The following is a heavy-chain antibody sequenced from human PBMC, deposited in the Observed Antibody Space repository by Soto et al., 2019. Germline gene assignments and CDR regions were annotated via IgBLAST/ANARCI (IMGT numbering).Heavy chain of an antibody. CDR1: GYSFTSYW. V-gene: IGHV5-51*01. J-gene: IGHJ5*02. D-gene: IGHD3-16*01. CDR3: ARPHAPGLYDYVDSWFDP. CDR2: IYPGDSDT. Sequence: GESLKISWKGSGYSFTSYWIGWVRQMPGKGLEWMGIIYPGDSDTRYSPSFQGQVTISADKSISAAYLQWSSLKASDTAMYYCARPHAPGLYDYVDSWFDPWGQGTLVTVSS.